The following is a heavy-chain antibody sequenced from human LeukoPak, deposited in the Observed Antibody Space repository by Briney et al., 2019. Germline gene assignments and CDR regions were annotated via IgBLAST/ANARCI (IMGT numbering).Heavy chain of an antibody. CDR1: GGSISSYY. J-gene: IGHJ4*02. CDR2: IYYSGST. CDR3: ARLGRGSYYNYFDY. Sequence: SETLSLTCTVSGGSISSYYWSWIRQPPGKGLEWIGYIYYSGSTNYKPSVKSRVTMSVDTSKNQFSLKLRSVTAADTAVYYCARLGRGSYYNYFDYWGQGTLVTVSS. V-gene: IGHV4-59*08. D-gene: IGHD3-10*01.